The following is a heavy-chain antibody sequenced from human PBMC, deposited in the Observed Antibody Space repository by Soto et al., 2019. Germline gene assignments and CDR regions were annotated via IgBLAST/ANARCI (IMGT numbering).Heavy chain of an antibody. D-gene: IGHD2-2*01. J-gene: IGHJ3*02. CDR2: IGGGDNDR. V-gene: IGHV3-23*01. CDR1: GFTFSISA. CDR3: VKVSMPHKSVRDDFEI. Sequence: LGRSLKLSFAASGFTFSISAMSWVRQAPGKGLEWVSGIGGGDNDRYYAGSVKGRFTISRDNSKNTVFLQVDSLRVEDTAVYYCVKVSMPHKSVRDDFEIWGQGKMVTVS.